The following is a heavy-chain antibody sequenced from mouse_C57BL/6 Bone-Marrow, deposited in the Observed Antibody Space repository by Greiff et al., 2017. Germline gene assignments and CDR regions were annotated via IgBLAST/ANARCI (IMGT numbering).Heavy chain of an antibody. D-gene: IGHD1-1*01. CDR3: ARQEDYYGSSYDYFDY. Sequence: EVQLQQSGPELVKPGASVKISCKASGYTFTDYYMNWVKQSHGKSLEWIGDINPNNGGTSYNQKFKGKATLTVDKSSSTAYMELRSLTSEDSAVYYWARQEDYYGSSYDYFDYWGQGTTLTVSS. J-gene: IGHJ2*01. CDR2: INPNNGGT. V-gene: IGHV1-26*01. CDR1: GYTFTDYY.